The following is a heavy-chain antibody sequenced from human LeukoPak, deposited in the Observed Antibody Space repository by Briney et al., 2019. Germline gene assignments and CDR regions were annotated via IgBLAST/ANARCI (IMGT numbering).Heavy chain of an antibody. D-gene: IGHD3-10*01. CDR3: AKDQPGLLWFGELLYGFDY. Sequence: PGGSLRLSCAASGFTFSSYSMNWVRQAPGKGLEWVSSISSSRSYIYYADSVKGRFTISRDNAKNSLYLQMNSLRAEDTAVYYCAKDQPGLLWFGELLYGFDYWGQGTLVTVSS. CDR2: ISSSRSYI. V-gene: IGHV3-21*04. CDR1: GFTFSSYS. J-gene: IGHJ4*02.